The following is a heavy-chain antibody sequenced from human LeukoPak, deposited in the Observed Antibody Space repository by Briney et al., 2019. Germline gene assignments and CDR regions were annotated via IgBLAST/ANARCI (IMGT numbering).Heavy chain of an antibody. Sequence: PGGSLRLSCAASGFTLSSYAMSWVRQAPGKGLEWVSFISSSSSYIHYADSVKGRFTISRDNAKNSLYLQMNSLRAEDTAVYYCAELGITMIGGVWGKGTTVTISS. V-gene: IGHV3-21*01. D-gene: IGHD3-10*02. CDR1: GFTLSSYA. CDR2: ISSSSSYI. CDR3: AELGITMIGGV. J-gene: IGHJ6*04.